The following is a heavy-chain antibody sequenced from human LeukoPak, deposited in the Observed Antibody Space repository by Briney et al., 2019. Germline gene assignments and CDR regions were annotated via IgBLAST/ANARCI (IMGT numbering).Heavy chain of an antibody. Sequence: SGTLSLTCTVSGGSISNNYWSWIRQPPGKGLEWIGYFHDSESTNYNPSLKSRVTISVDTSKNQFSLKLSSVTAADTAVYYCARGDPSGRPGIAFDYWGQGTLVTVSS. J-gene: IGHJ4*02. CDR3: ARGDPSGRPGIAFDY. CDR1: GGSISNNY. CDR2: FHDSEST. V-gene: IGHV4-59*01. D-gene: IGHD1-26*01.